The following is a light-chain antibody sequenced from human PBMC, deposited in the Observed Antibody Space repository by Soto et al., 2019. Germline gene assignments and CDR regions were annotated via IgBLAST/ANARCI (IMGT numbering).Light chain of an antibody. CDR2: GAS. V-gene: IGKV3-15*01. CDR3: QQYNSWPPIT. Sequence: EILMTQSPATLSVSPGERATLSCRATQTVNNKVVWYQHKPGQAPRLLIYGASTMATGIPARFSGSGSGTEFTLSISSLQSEDFAVYYCQQYNSWPPITFGQGTRLEIK. J-gene: IGKJ5*01. CDR1: QTVNNK.